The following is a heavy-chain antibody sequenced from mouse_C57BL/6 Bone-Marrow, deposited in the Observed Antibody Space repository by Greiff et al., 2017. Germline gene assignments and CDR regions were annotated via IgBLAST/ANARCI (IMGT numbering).Heavy chain of an antibody. CDR3: DKKGGGFYEGMDY. CDR2: IWSGGST. CDR1: GFSLTSYG. D-gene: IGHD2-3*01. Sequence: QVQLKESGPGLVQPSQSLSITCTVSGFSLTSYGVHWVRQSPGTGLGWLGVIWSGGSTDYYAAFISRLCISKDNSNSQALVKMNRLEADDTARDCCDKKGGGFYEGMDYWGQGTSVTVSS. J-gene: IGHJ4*01. V-gene: IGHV2-2*01.